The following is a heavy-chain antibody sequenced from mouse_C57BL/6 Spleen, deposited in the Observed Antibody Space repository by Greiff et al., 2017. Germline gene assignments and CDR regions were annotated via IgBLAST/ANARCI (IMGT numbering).Heavy chain of an antibody. CDR1: GFSFNTYA. V-gene: IGHV10-1*01. J-gene: IGHJ4*01. CDR3: VTGTYDPYDMDY. Sequence: EVKLMESGGGLVQPKGSLKLSCAASGFSFNTYAMNWVRQAPGKGLEWVARIRNKSNNYATYYADSVKDRFTISRDDSESMLYLQMNNLKTEDTAMYYCVTGTYDPYDMDYWGQGTSVTVSS. D-gene: IGHD2-3*01. CDR2: IRNKSNNYAT.